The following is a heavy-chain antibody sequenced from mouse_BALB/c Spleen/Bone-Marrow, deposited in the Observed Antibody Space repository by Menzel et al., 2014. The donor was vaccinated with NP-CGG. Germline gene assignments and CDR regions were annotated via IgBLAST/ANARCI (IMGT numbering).Heavy chain of an antibody. CDR3: ARENRYEAFFPY. CDR1: AYSITSGYG. CDR2: IHXSGYT. V-gene: IGHV3-1*02. J-gene: IGHJ3*01. Sequence: EVQVVESGPDLVKPSQSLSLTCTVTAYSITSGYGWHWIRQFPGNKLEWMAYIHXSGYTDYNSSLKSRISITRDTSKNQFFLQLNSVTSEDTATYFCARENRYEAFFPYWGQGTLVTVSA. D-gene: IGHD2-14*01.